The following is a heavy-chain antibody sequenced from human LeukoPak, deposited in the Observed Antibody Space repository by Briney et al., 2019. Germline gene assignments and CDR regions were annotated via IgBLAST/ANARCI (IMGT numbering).Heavy chain of an antibody. V-gene: IGHV4-39*01. CDR2: IYYSGST. CDR1: SGSISSSSYY. Sequence: PSETLSLTCTVSSGSISSSSYYWGWIRQPPGKGLEWIGSIYYSGSTYYNPSLKSRITISVDTSKNQFSLKLSSVTAADTAVYYCARIADYGSGSYYDYWGQGTLVTVSS. CDR3: ARIADYGSGSYYDY. J-gene: IGHJ4*02. D-gene: IGHD3-10*01.